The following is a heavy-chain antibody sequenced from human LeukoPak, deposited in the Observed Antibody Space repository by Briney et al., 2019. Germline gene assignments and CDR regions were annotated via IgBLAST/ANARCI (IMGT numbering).Heavy chain of an antibody. CDR1: GYTFTNYG. CDR2: ISAYNGNT. Sequence: ASVKVSCKASGYTFTNYGMSWVRQAPRQGLEWMGWISAYNGNTKYAQRLQGRVTMTTDTSTSTAYMELRSLRSDDTAVYYCARDINYYYDSSGYNDYFDYWGQGTLVTVSS. CDR3: ARDINYYYDSSGYNDYFDY. D-gene: IGHD3-22*01. J-gene: IGHJ4*02. V-gene: IGHV1-18*01.